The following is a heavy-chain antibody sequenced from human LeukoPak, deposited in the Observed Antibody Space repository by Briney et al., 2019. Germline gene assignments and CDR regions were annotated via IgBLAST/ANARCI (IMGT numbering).Heavy chain of an antibody. CDR3: ARDGSPLRLGELSFS. CDR1: GYTFTGYY. Sequence: ASVKVSCKASGYTFTGYYMHWVRQAPGQGLEWMGWINPNSGGTNYAQKFQGRVTMTRDTSISTAYMELGRLRSDDTAVYYCARDGSPLRLGELSFSGGQGTLVTVSS. D-gene: IGHD3-16*02. J-gene: IGHJ4*02. CDR2: INPNSGGT. V-gene: IGHV1-2*02.